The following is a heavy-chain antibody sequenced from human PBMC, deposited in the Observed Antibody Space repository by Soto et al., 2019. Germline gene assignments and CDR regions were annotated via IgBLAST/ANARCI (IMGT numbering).Heavy chain of an antibody. CDR2: IKQDGSER. J-gene: IGHJ3*02. CDR3: ERKGRLRPNDAFDI. D-gene: IGHD3-10*01. Sequence: EVQLVDSGGGLVQPGGSLRLSCAASGFTFSSYWMSWVRQAQGKGLEWVANIKQDGSERYYVDSVKGRFTISRDNAKNSQYLQMNSLTVEDTAMYYCERKGRLRPNDAFDIWGQGTMVTVSS. V-gene: IGHV3-7*01. CDR1: GFTFSSYW.